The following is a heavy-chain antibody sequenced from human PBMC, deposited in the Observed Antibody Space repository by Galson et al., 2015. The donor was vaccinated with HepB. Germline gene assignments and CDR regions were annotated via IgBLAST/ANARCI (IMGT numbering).Heavy chain of an antibody. D-gene: IGHD6-19*01. Sequence: MSWVRQAPGKGLEWVSVIYSGGSTYYADSVKGRFTISRHNSKNTLYLQMNSLRAEDTAVYYCQRMGSGWYEGFDYWGQGTLVTVSS. V-gene: IGHV3-53*04. CDR3: QRMGSGWYEGFDY. J-gene: IGHJ4*02. CDR2: IYSGGST.